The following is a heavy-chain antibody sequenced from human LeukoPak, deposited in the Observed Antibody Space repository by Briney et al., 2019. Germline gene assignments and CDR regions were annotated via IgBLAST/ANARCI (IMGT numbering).Heavy chain of an antibody. CDR1: GFTVSSNY. CDR2: IYSGGST. Sequence: GGSLRLSCAASGFTVSSNYMSWVRQAPGKGLEWVSVIYSGGSTYYADSVKGRFTISRDNSKNTLYLQMNSLRAEDTAVYYCARVNSGSYSLDYWGQGTLVTVSS. CDR3: ARVNSGSYSLDY. J-gene: IGHJ4*02. V-gene: IGHV3-66*02. D-gene: IGHD1-26*01.